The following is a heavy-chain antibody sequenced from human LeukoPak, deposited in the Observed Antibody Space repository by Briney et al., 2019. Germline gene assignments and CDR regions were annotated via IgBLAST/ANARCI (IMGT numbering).Heavy chain of an antibody. CDR2: INSAGTST. Sequence: GGSLRLSCAASGFTFSSYEMNWVRQSPGKGLEWISYINSAGTSTFYADSVRGRFTISRDNAKNSLYLQMNSLRAEDTAVYYCARDRSGYDYRDYWGQGTLVTVSS. CDR1: GFTFSSYE. V-gene: IGHV3-48*03. D-gene: IGHD5-12*01. J-gene: IGHJ4*02. CDR3: ARDRSGYDYRDY.